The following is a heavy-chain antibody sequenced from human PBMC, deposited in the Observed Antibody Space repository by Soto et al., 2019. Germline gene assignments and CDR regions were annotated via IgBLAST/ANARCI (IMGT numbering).Heavy chain of an antibody. CDR3: ARDPSEGRVGNWFES. V-gene: IGHV3-21*06. D-gene: IGHD2-2*01. Sequence: GGSLRLSCAASGFTFSRYGTNWLRQAPGKGLEWVASISSSTSYVYYADSVKGRFSTSRDNAKNILYLEMYALRTEDTAVYYCARDPSEGRVGNWFESWGQGTLVTVSS. J-gene: IGHJ5*01. CDR1: GFTFSRYG. CDR2: ISSSTSYV.